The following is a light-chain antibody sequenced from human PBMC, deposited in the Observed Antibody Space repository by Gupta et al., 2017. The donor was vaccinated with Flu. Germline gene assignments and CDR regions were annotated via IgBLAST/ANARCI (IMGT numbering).Light chain of an antibody. J-gene: IGKJ3*01. Sequence: CETSQSVAYSCNNKNYLAWYQQKPGQPPKLLIYWASTRESGVPDRFSGSGSGTDFTLTISSPQAEDVAVYYCQHYYSTPFTFGPGTKVDI. CDR1: QSVAYSCNNKNY. CDR2: WAS. CDR3: QHYYSTPFT. V-gene: IGKV4-1*01.